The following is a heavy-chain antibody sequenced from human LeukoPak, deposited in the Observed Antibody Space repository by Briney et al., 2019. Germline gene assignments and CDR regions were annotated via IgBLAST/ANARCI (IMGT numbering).Heavy chain of an antibody. D-gene: IGHD2-2*02. Sequence: SETLSLTCTVSGGSISSYYWSWIRQPPGKGLEWIGYIHYSGSTNYNPSLKSRVTISVDTSKNQFSLKLSSVTAADTAVYYCARAYCSSTSCYNYYYYGMDVWGQGTTVTVSS. V-gene: IGHV4-59*01. CDR1: GGSISSYY. CDR3: ARAYCSSTSCYNYYYYGMDV. J-gene: IGHJ6*02. CDR2: IHYSGST.